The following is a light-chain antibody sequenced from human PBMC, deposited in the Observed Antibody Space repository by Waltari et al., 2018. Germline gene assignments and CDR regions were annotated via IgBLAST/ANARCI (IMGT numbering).Light chain of an antibody. Sequence: DIQLTQSPSSLSASEGDRVTITCRASQNIRSYLNWYQQSPGKAPNLLIYGASSLQSGIPSRFSGSGYGTDFTLTISSLQPEDFTTYYCQQGYTAPLTFGSGTKLEIK. V-gene: IGKV1-39*01. J-gene: IGKJ4*01. CDR3: QQGYTAPLT. CDR1: QNIRSY. CDR2: GAS.